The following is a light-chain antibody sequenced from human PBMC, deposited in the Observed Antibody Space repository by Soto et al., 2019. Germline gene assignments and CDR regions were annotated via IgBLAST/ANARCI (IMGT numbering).Light chain of an antibody. CDR1: QRLSSN. Sequence: EIVLTQSPVTLSVSPGERVTLSCRASQRLSSNLAWYQQRPGQAPRLLIYGASXRDNXIPARFIGTGSGTEFTLKISSLQSEDFAVYYCQQYINWPRTFGQGTKVDI. J-gene: IGKJ1*01. CDR3: QQYINWPRT. V-gene: IGKV3-15*01. CDR2: GAS.